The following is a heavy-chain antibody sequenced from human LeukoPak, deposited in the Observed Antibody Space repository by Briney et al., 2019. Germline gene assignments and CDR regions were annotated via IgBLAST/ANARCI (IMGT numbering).Heavy chain of an antibody. D-gene: IGHD5-24*01. J-gene: IGHJ5*02. Sequence: GASVKVSCKASGGTFSSYAISWVRQAPGQGLEWMGRIIPILGIANYAQKFQGRVTITADKSTSTAYMELSSLRSEDMAVYYCARDMAEVATAGFDPWGQGTLVTVSS. CDR2: IIPILGIA. CDR3: ARDMAEVATAGFDP. CDR1: GGTFSSYA. V-gene: IGHV1-69*04.